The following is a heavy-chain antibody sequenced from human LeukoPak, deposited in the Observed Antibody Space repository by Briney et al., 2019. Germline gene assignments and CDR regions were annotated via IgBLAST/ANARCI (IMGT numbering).Heavy chain of an antibody. J-gene: IGHJ4*02. CDR1: GGTFSNYV. Sequence: GASAKVSCKASGGTFSNYVISWVRQAPGQGLQWMGAIIRMFTTTKYAQEFQGRVTITTDDSTSTAYMELNSLRSEDTAIFYCASTSIYGDDVAFAFDHWGQGTLVTVSS. V-gene: IGHV1-69*05. CDR2: IIRMFTTT. D-gene: IGHD4-17*01. CDR3: ASTSIYGDDVAFAFDH.